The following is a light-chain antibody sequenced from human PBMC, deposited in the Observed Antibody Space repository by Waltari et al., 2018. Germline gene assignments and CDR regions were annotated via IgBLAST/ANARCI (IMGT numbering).Light chain of an antibody. CDR1: QDVSTW. J-gene: IGKJ4*01. CDR3: QQTDSFPLT. V-gene: IGKV1-12*01. Sequence: DIQMTQSPSSVSASIGDRVTISCRASQDVSTWVAWYQQKPGKAPNLLISAASSLQSGVPSRFSGSGSGTDFTLTISGPQPEDFTIYFCQQTDSFPLTFGGGTKVELK. CDR2: AAS.